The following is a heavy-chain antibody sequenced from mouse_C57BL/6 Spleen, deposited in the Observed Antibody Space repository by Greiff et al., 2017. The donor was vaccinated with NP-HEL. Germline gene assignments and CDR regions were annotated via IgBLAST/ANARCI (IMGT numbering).Heavy chain of an antibody. CDR2: INPNNGGT. D-gene: IGHD2-2*01. CDR3: AREGYDSAWFAY. V-gene: IGHV1-18*01. CDR1: GYTFTDYN. Sequence: EVKLQESGPELVKPGASVKIPCKASGYTFTDYNMDWVKQSHGKSLEWIGDINPNNGGTIYNQKFKGKATLNVDKSSSTAYMELRSLTSEDTAVYYCAREGYDSAWFAYWGQGTLVTVSA. J-gene: IGHJ3*01.